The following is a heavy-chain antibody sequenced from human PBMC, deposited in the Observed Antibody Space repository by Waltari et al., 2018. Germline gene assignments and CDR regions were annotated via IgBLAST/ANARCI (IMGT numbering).Heavy chain of an antibody. Sequence: EVQLVQSGAEVKKPGESLKISCKGSGYSFTSYWIGWVRQMTGKGLEWMGIIYPGDSDTRYSPSFQGQVTISADKSISTAYLQWSSLKASDTAMYYCARSTVGYNWNYAPHYYMDVWGKGTTVTVSS. V-gene: IGHV5-51*01. CDR2: IYPGDSDT. D-gene: IGHD1-7*01. CDR3: ARSTVGYNWNYAPHYYMDV. J-gene: IGHJ6*03. CDR1: GYSFTSYW.